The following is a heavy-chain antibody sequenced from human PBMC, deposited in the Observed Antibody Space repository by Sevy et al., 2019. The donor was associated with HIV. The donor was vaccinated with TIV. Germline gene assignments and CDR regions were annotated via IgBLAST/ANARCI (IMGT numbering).Heavy chain of an antibody. D-gene: IGHD3-10*01. CDR2: IRTAGDT. Sequence: GGSLRLSCAASGFTFSSYDIHWVRQATGKGLEWVSAIRTAGDTYYPDSVKGRFTISREHAKNSLYLQMNSLRAGDTAVYYCAREVPGSLYGMDVWGQGTTVTVSS. J-gene: IGHJ6*02. CDR3: AREVPGSLYGMDV. CDR1: GFTFSSYD. V-gene: IGHV3-13*01.